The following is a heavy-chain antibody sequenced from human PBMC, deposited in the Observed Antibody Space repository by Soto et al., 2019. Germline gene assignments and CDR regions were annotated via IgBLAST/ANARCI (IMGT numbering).Heavy chain of an antibody. Sequence: SETLSLTCTVSGGSISSYYWSWILQPPGKGLEWIGYIYYSGSTNYNPSLKSRVTISVDTSKNQFSLKLSSVTAADTAVYYCARGVGGDFWSGYYWDYAFDIWGQGTMVTVSS. CDR2: IYYSGST. CDR1: GGSISSYY. CDR3: ARGVGGDFWSGYYWDYAFDI. D-gene: IGHD3-3*01. V-gene: IGHV4-59*01. J-gene: IGHJ3*02.